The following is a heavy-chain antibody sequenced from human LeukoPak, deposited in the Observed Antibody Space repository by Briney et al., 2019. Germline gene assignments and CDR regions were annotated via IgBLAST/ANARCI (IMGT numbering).Heavy chain of an antibody. CDR3: ARTDLDCKNGVCYDY. J-gene: IGHJ4*02. Sequence: ASVKVSCKASGYTFSDYYIHWVRQAPGQGLEWMGWINPNSGGTNYAQKFQGRVTMTRDTSITTAYMELSRLRSDDTAVYYCARTDLDCKNGVCYDYWGQGTLVTVSS. CDR1: GYTFSDYY. D-gene: IGHD2-8*01. V-gene: IGHV1-2*02. CDR2: INPNSGGT.